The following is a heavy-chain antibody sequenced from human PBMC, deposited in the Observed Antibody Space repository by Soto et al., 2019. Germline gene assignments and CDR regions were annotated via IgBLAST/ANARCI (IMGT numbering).Heavy chain of an antibody. CDR1: GYTLTELS. Sequence: ASVKVSCKVSGYTLTELSMHWVRQAPGKGLEWMGGFDPEDGETIYAQKFQGRVTMNEDTSTDTAYMELSSLRSEDTAVFYFATEIDFWSGYPYFDYWGQGTLVTVSS. CDR2: FDPEDGET. D-gene: IGHD3-3*01. CDR3: ATEIDFWSGYPYFDY. J-gene: IGHJ4*02. V-gene: IGHV1-24*01.